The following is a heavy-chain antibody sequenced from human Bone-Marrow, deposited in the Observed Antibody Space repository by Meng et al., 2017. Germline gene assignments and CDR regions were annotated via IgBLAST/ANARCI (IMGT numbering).Heavy chain of an antibody. CDR2: IIPIFGTA. CDR3: ARDGGYWAFDI. Sequence: SVKVSCKASGGTFSSYAISWVRQAPGQGLEWMGGIIPIFGTANYAQKFQGRVTITTDESTSTAYMELNSLRDEDTAVYYCARDGGYWAFDIWGQGTMVTVSS. CDR1: GGTFSSYA. J-gene: IGHJ3*02. V-gene: IGHV1-69*05. D-gene: IGHD5-12*01.